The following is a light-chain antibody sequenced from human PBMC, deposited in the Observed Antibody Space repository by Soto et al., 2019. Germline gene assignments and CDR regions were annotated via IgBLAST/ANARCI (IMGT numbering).Light chain of an antibody. CDR3: QQYNNWPPMYT. V-gene: IGKV3-15*01. CDR1: QSFGRN. J-gene: IGKJ2*01. Sequence: EIVMTQSPPTLSVSPGERATLSGRPSQSFGRNLAWYQQKPGQAPRLLIYGASTRATGIPARFSGSGSGTEFTLTISSLQSEDFAVYYCQQYNNWPPMYTFGQGTKLEIK. CDR2: GAS.